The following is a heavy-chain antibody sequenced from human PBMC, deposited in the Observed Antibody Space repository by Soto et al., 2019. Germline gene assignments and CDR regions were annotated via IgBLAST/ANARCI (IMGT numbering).Heavy chain of an antibody. D-gene: IGHD1-26*01. CDR1: GFFFRNFG. CDR3: VQGASTAHQPLDS. V-gene: IGHV3-30*03. J-gene: IGHJ4*02. CDR2: ISGDGNDK. Sequence: QVQVVESGGGVVQPGRSLRLSCAASGFFFRNFGMHWVRRAPGKGLEWVAAISGDGNDKYYPDSMKGRFTISRDNFNNTLYLQLNSLRPEDTAVYHCVQGASTAHQPLDSWGQGVLVTVSS.